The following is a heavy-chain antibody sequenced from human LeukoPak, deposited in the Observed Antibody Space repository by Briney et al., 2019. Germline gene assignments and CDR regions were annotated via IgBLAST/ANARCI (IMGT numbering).Heavy chain of an antibody. J-gene: IGHJ6*02. D-gene: IGHD4-17*01. Sequence: SVKLSCKASGYTSTSYGISWVRPAAGQGPGWMGWISAYNGNTNYAQKLQGRVTITTDTSTSTAYMELRSLRSDDTAVYYCARDSGDYTYYYCAMDVWGQGTTVTVSS. V-gene: IGHV1-18*01. CDR2: ISAYNGNT. CDR3: ARDSGDYTYYYCAMDV. CDR1: GYTSTSYG.